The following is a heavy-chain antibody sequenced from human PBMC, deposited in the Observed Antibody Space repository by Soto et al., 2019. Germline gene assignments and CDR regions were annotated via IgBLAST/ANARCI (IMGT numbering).Heavy chain of an antibody. CDR3: ARDRALWFGDGDGGFLFWNKPYNWFDP. V-gene: IGHV3-74*01. D-gene: IGHD3-10*01. Sequence: GGSLRLSCAASGFTFSSYWMHWVRQAPGKGLVWVSRINSDGSSTSYADSVKGRFTISRDNAKNTLYLQMNSLRAEDTAVYYCARDRALWFGDGDGGFLFWNKPYNWFDPWGQGTLVTVSS. J-gene: IGHJ5*02. CDR2: INSDGSST. CDR1: GFTFSSYW.